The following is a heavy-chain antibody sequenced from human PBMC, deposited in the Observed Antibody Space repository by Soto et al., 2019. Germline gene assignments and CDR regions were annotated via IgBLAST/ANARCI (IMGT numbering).Heavy chain of an antibody. CDR3: AKFDSSGYPGAFDI. V-gene: IGHV3-9*01. CDR1: SSGGYY. CDR2: ISWNSGSI. Sequence: SSGGYYWGFVRQQPGKGLKLVSGISWNSGSIGYADSVKGRFTISRDNAKNSLYLQMNSLRAEDTALYYCAKFDSSGYPGAFDIWGQGTMVTVS. D-gene: IGHD3-22*01. J-gene: IGHJ3*02.